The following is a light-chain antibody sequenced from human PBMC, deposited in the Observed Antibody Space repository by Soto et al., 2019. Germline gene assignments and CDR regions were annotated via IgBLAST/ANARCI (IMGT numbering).Light chain of an antibody. Sequence: EFVMTQSPATLSVSPGERATLSCRASQSVTSNYLAWYQQKPGQAPRLLIYGVSNRATGVPDRFSGSGSGTDFTLTISRLGPEDFAVYYCQQRSSWPITFGQGTRLEIK. CDR3: QQRSSWPIT. CDR2: GVS. V-gene: IGKV3D-20*02. CDR1: QSVTSNY. J-gene: IGKJ5*01.